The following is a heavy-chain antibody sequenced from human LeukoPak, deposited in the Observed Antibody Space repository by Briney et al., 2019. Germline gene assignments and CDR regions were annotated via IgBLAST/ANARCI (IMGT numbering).Heavy chain of an antibody. D-gene: IGHD3-9*01. Sequence: ASVNVSCKASGYTFTAYAMHWVRQAPGQRLEWMGWINAGNGNTKYSQKFQGRVTTTRDTSASTAYMELSSLRSEDTAVYYCARAGLRYFDWLSEGDYWGQGTLVTVSS. CDR2: INAGNGNT. CDR3: ARAGLRYFDWLSEGDY. V-gene: IGHV1-3*01. CDR1: GYTFTAYA. J-gene: IGHJ4*02.